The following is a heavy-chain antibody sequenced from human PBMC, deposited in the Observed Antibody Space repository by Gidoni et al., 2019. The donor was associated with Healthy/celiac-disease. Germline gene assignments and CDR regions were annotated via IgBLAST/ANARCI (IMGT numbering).Heavy chain of an antibody. J-gene: IGHJ6*02. CDR3: ARSPPPGLYYYGMDV. V-gene: IGHV2-70*15. CDR2: IGWYYDK. Sequence: VTLRECGPALVKPTQTLTLTGTFSGCSLSTSGMCVSWIRKPPGKALEWLARIGWYYDKYYSTSLKTRLTISKDTSKNQVVLTMTNMDPVDTATYYCARSPPPGLYYYGMDVWGQGTTVTVSS. CDR1: GCSLSTSGMC.